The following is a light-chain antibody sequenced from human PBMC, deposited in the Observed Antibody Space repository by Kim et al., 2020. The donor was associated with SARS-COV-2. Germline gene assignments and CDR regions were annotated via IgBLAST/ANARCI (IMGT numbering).Light chain of an antibody. V-gene: IGLV2-8*01. CDR3: SSYAGSNNLV. Sequence: GQSVTTSCTGTSSAVGGYNYVAWYQQHPGKAPKLMIYEVSKRPSGVPDRFSGSKSGNTASLTVSGLQAEDEADYYCSSYAGSNNLVFGGGTQLTVL. CDR1: SSAVGGYNY. J-gene: IGLJ2*01. CDR2: EVS.